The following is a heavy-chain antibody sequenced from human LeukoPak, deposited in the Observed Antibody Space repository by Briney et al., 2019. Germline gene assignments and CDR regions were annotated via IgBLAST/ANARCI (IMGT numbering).Heavy chain of an antibody. CDR2: INQDGSEK. V-gene: IGHV3-7*01. J-gene: IGHJ4*02. CDR3: ARVLDYYGSGSYCLVGWCYFDQ. Sequence: GGSLRLSCAASGFTFSSYAMSWVRQVPGKGLEWVANINQDGSEKFYVDSVKGRFTISRNNAKNSLYLQINSLRAEDTAVYYCARVLDYYGSGSYCLVGWCYFDQWGQGALVTVSS. CDR1: GFTFSSYA. D-gene: IGHD3-10*01.